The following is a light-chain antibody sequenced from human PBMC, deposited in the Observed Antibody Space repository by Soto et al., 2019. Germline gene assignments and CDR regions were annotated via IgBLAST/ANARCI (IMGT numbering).Light chain of an antibody. Sequence: EIVLTQSPGTLSLSPGERATLSCRSSHSVTSDYLAWYQQKPGQAPRLLIYGATKRATGIPDRFSGSGSGTDFTLTSSRFEDEGVAFYSRQLSGRLPRTCGQGTKVDIK. CDR1: HSVTSDY. V-gene: IGKV3-20*01. J-gene: IGKJ1*01. CDR3: QLSGRLPRT. CDR2: GAT.